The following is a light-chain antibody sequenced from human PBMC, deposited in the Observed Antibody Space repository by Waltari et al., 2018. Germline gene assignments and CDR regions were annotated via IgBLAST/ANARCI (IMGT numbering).Light chain of an antibody. Sequence: QSALTQPASVSGSPGQSITLPCTGTSRDVGGYNYVPWYQQPPGKAPKLMIYEVSNRPSGVSNRFSGSKSGNTASLTISGLQAEDEADYYCSSYTSSSTLGVFGGGTKLTVL. CDR1: SRDVGGYNY. J-gene: IGLJ3*02. CDR2: EVS. CDR3: SSYTSSSTLGV. V-gene: IGLV2-14*01.